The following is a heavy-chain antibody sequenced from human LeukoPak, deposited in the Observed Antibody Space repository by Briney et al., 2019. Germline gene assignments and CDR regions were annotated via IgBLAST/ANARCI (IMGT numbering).Heavy chain of an antibody. V-gene: IGHV3-23*01. CDR1: GFTFSSYA. J-gene: IGHJ3*02. CDR2: VSGSGGNT. CDR3: AKFPYRSDAFDI. D-gene: IGHD2-2*01. Sequence: GGSLRLSCAASGFTFSSYAMSWVRQAPGKGLEWVSGVSGSGGNTYYADSVKGRFTISRDNSKNTLYLQMNSLRAEDTAVYYCAKFPYRSDAFDIWGQGTMVTVSS.